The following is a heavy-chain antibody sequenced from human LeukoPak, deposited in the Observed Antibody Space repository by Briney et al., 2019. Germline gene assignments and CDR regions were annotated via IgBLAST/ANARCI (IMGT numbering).Heavy chain of an antibody. D-gene: IGHD2-2*01. CDR1: GGSISSYY. V-gene: IGHV4-59*01. CDR2: IYYSGST. Sequence: PSETLSLTCTVSGGSISSYYWSWIRQPPGKGLEWIGYIYYSGSTNYNSSLKSRVTISVDTSKNQFSLKLSSVTAADTAVYYCARDHPQGGHQQTWGQGTLVTVSS. J-gene: IGHJ5*02. CDR3: ARDHPQGGHQQT.